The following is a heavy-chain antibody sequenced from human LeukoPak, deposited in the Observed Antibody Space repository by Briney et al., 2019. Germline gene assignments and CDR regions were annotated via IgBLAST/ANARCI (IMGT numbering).Heavy chain of an antibody. CDR3: VKVIYSNYGYFDY. Sequence: GGSLRLSCVASGFSFGSYALTWVRQAPGKGLEWVSGISGSGTTTYYADSVKGRFTISRDNSKNTVYLQMNSLRAEDTAVYYCVKVIYSNYGYFDYWGQGTLVAVSS. CDR1: GFSFGSYA. CDR2: ISGSGTTT. D-gene: IGHD4-11*01. V-gene: IGHV3-23*01. J-gene: IGHJ4*02.